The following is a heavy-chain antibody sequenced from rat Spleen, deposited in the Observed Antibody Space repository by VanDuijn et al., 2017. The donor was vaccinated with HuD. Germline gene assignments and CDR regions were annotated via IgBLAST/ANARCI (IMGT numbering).Heavy chain of an antibody. J-gene: IGHJ2*01. V-gene: IGHV5-27*01. CDR1: GFTFSNYG. Sequence: EVQLVESGGGLVQPGRSLKLSCAASGFTFSNYGMTWFRQAPTKGLEWVASISTSGAGTYYRDSVKGRFTISRDNAKSTLYLQMNSLRSEDTATYYCTRAVYYFDYWGQGVMVTVSS. CDR2: ISTSGAGT. CDR3: TRAVYYFDY.